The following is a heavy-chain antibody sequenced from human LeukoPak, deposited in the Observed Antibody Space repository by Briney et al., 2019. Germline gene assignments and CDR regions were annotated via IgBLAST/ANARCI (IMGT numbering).Heavy chain of an antibody. V-gene: IGHV3-64*01. CDR1: GFTFSSYA. J-gene: IGHJ4*02. CDR3: AKAVSRPYSSSSDYPDY. D-gene: IGHD6-6*01. Sequence: GGSLRLSCAASGFTFSSYAMHWVRQAPGKGLEYVSAISSNGGSTYYANSVKGRFTISRDNSKNTLYLQMNSLRAEDTAVYYCAKAVSRPYSSSSDYPDYWGQGTLVTVSS. CDR2: ISSNGGST.